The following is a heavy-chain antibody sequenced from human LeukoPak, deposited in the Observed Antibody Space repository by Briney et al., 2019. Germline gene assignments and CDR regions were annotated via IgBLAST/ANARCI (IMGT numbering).Heavy chain of an antibody. D-gene: IGHD3-22*01. Sequence: SETLSLTCTVSGGSISSYYWSWIRQPAGKGLEWIGRIYTSGSTNYNPSLKSRVTISVDTSKNQFSLKLSSVTAADTAVYYCARGPDSSGYYYTYYYYLDVWGKGTTVTVSS. V-gene: IGHV4-4*07. J-gene: IGHJ6*03. CDR2: IYTSGST. CDR3: ARGPDSSGYYYTYYYYLDV. CDR1: GGSISSYY.